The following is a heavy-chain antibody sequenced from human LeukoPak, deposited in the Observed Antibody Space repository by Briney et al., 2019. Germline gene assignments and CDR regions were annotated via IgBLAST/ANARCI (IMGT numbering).Heavy chain of an antibody. CDR1: GFTVSSNH. Sequence: GSLRLSCAASGFTVSSNHMSWIRQPPGKGLEWIGYIYYSGSTNYNPSLKSRVTISVDTSKNQFSLKLSSVTAADTAVYYCARVILYCSSTSCYENWFDPWGQGTLVTVSS. D-gene: IGHD2-2*01. V-gene: IGHV4-59*02. J-gene: IGHJ5*02. CDR3: ARVILYCSSTSCYENWFDP. CDR2: IYYSGST.